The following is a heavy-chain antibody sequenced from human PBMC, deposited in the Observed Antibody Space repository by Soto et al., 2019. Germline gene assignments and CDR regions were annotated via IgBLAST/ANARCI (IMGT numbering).Heavy chain of an antibody. D-gene: IGHD3-10*01. J-gene: IGHJ4*02. CDR3: TRVCGGEYYGHCDD. CDR2: ISGDCSST. CDR1: GFXFSGCW. Sequence: EXLKISCETSGFXFSGCWMHWLRQPPGKGLVWVSRISGDCSSTSYEDSVIGRFIISRYNARNTLYLQMHSLREEDTALSFFTRVCGGEYYGHCDDWGRGPLGTFS. V-gene: IGHV3-74*01.